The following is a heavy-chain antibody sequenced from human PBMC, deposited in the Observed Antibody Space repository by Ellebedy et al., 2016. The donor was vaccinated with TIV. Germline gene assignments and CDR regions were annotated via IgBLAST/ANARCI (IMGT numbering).Heavy chain of an antibody. CDR2: IDPSDGST. CDR3: ALASFDY. Sequence: AASVKVSCKASGYSFVNYYIQWVRQAPGHGLEWVGIIDPSDGSTSYTQRFQGRITLTRDTSTITVYMSLSSLRFDDTAMYYCALASFDYWGQGTQVTVSS. J-gene: IGHJ4*02. CDR1: GYSFVNYY. V-gene: IGHV1-46*01. D-gene: IGHD1-1*01.